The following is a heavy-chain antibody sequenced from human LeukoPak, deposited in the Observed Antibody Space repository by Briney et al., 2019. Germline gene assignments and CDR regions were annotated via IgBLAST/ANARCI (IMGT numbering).Heavy chain of an antibody. D-gene: IGHD4-17*01. Sequence: GGSLRLSCAASGFTFSNYWMHWVRQAPGKGLVWVSRINSDGSSTTSADSVKGRFTISRDNAKNTLYLQMNSLGAEDTAVYYCAKGGATVIDYWGQGTLVTVSS. CDR3: AKGGATVIDY. V-gene: IGHV3-74*01. CDR1: GFTFSNYW. CDR2: INSDGSST. J-gene: IGHJ4*02.